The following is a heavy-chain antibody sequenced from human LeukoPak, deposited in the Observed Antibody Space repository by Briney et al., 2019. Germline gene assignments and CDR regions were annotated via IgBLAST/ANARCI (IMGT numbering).Heavy chain of an antibody. D-gene: IGHD2-2*01. CDR1: GYTFTGYY. J-gene: IGHJ6*02. CDR3: ARDLRYCSSTSCKNYYYYGMDV. Sequence: GASVKVSCKASGYTFTGYYMHWVRQAPGQGLEWRGWINPNSGGTNYAQKFQGRVTMTRETSISTAYMELSRLRSDDTAVYYCARDLRYCSSTSCKNYYYYGMDVWGQGTTVTVSS. V-gene: IGHV1-2*02. CDR2: INPNSGGT.